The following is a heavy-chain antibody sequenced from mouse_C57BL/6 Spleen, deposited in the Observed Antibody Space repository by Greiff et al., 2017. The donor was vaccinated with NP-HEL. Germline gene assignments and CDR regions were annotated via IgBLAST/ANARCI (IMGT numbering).Heavy chain of an antibody. Sequence: QVQLQQPGAELVKPGASVKLSCKASGYTFTSYWMHWVKQRPGRGLEWIGRIDPNSGGTTYTEKFKSKATLTVDKPSSTAYMQLSSLTSEDSAVYYCARERLLRKYYFDYWGQGTTLTVSS. CDR1: GYTFTSYW. J-gene: IGHJ2*01. CDR3: ARERLLRKYYFDY. V-gene: IGHV1-72*01. CDR2: IDPNSGGT. D-gene: IGHD1-1*01.